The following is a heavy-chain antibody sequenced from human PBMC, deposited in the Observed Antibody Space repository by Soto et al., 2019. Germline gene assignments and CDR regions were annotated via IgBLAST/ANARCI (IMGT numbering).Heavy chain of an antibody. D-gene: IGHD3-22*01. CDR1: GFSLNTYGVG. V-gene: IGHV2-5*02. J-gene: IGHJ3*01. CDR2: IYWDDDD. Sequence: QITLKESGPTVVKPTQTLTLTCTFSGFSLNTYGVGVAWIRQPPGKALEWLALIYWDDDDRYSPSLRSRLIIXTDPSXXQVVLTITNMDPMDTATYYCAHRRKDSGSHNAFDVWGQGTMVTVSS. CDR3: AHRRKDSGSHNAFDV.